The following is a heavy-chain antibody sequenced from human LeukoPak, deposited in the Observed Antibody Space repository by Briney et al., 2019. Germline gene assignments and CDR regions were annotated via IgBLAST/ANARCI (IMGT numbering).Heavy chain of an antibody. Sequence: GGSLRLSCAASGFAFSGYGMHWVRQAPGKGLEWVALMSYDGSNTYHVDSVKGRLTISRDNSKNTLFLQMNSLRAEDTALYYCAKGTCASGYCSFDSWGQGTLVTVSS. CDR3: AKGTCASGYCSFDS. D-gene: IGHD3-22*01. CDR1: GFAFSGYG. J-gene: IGHJ4*02. CDR2: MSYDGSNT. V-gene: IGHV3-30*18.